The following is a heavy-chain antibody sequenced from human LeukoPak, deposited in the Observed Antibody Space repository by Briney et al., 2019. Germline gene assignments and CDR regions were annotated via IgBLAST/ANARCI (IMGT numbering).Heavy chain of an antibody. CDR3: ARFGPGRDLSYLDY. V-gene: IGHV3-7*01. CDR2: INQDGGEE. CDR1: GFTFISYW. D-gene: IGHD3-10*01. Sequence: SGGSLRLSCAASGFTFISYWMTWVRQAPGKGLEWVASINQDGGEEFYVDSMKGRVTISRNYAKNSLYLQINNLRTEDTAVYYCARFGPGRDLSYLDYWGQGTLVTVSS. J-gene: IGHJ4*02.